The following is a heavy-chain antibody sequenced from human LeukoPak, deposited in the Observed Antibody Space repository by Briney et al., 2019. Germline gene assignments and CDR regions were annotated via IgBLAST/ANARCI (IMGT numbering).Heavy chain of an antibody. CDR3: ARGWYYDSSGTDY. J-gene: IGHJ4*02. Sequence: PSETLSLTCAVYGGSFSGYYWSWIRQSPGKGLEWIGYIYYSGSTNYNPSLKSRVTMSVDTSKNQFSLKLSSVTAADTAVYYCARGWYYDSSGTDYWGQGTLVTVSS. CDR1: GGSFSGYY. D-gene: IGHD3-22*01. V-gene: IGHV4-59*08. CDR2: IYYSGST.